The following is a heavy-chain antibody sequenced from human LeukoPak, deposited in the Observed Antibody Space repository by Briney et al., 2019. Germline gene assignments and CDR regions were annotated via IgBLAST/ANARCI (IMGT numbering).Heavy chain of an antibody. J-gene: IGHJ4*02. CDR3: VRGSRVYCGGDCYYY. V-gene: IGHV4-34*01. Sequence: PSETLSLTCTVFGGSFSGYYWSWIRQPPDKGLEWIGEINPSGSTNYNPSLKTRVTISTDTSKNHFSLNLNSMTAADTGVYYCVRGSRVYCGGDCYYYWGQGTLATVSS. D-gene: IGHD2-21*02. CDR2: INPSGST. CDR1: GGSFSGYY.